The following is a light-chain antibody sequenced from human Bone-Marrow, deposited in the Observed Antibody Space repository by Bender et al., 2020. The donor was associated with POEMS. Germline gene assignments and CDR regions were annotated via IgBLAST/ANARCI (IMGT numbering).Light chain of an antibody. CDR2: QDT. CDR3: QAWDTYSVI. Sequence: SYEVTQPPSVSLSPGQTASITCSGDDLGDKYVAWYQQKPGQSPVLVIYQDTKRPSGIPERFSGSNSGNTATLTISGTQAIDEADYYCQAWDTYSVIFGGGTKLTVL. J-gene: IGLJ2*01. CDR1: DLGDKY. V-gene: IGLV3-1*01.